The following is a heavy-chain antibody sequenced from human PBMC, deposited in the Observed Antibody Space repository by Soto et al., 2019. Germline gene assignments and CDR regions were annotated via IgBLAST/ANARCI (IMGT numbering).Heavy chain of an antibody. CDR1: GGSFSGYY. CDR2: IYYSVST. Sequence: SETLSLTCAVYGGSFSGYYWSWIRQPPGKGLEWIGEIYYSVSTYYNPSLQSRVTISVDTSKNQFSLKLSSVTAADTAVYYCARLYGSSLFDYWGQGTLVTVSS. D-gene: IGHD6-6*01. V-gene: IGHV4-34*01. CDR3: ARLYGSSLFDY. J-gene: IGHJ4*02.